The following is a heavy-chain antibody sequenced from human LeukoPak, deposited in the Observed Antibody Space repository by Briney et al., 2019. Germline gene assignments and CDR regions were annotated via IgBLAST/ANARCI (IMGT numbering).Heavy chain of an antibody. D-gene: IGHD4-17*01. V-gene: IGHV4-34*01. J-gene: IGHJ3*02. Sequence: SETLSLTCAVYGGSFSGYYWSWIRQPPGKGLEWIGEINHSGSTNYNPSLKSRVTISVDTSKNQFSLKLSSVTAADTAVYYCARHFYAATVTTDAFDIWGQGTMVTVSS. CDR1: GGSFSGYY. CDR2: INHSGST. CDR3: ARHFYAATVTTDAFDI.